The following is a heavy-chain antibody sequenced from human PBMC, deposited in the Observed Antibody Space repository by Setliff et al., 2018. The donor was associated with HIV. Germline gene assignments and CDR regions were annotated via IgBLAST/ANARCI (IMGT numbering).Heavy chain of an antibody. J-gene: IGHJ4*02. V-gene: IGHV4-61*01. Sequence: SETLSLTCTVTGYSISSGYYWAWIRQTPGKGLEWIGYIYYNGGTNYNPSLKSRVTISLDTSKNQFSLSLRSVTAADTAVYFCARERPQSHFFDYWGQGTLVTVSS. CDR3: ARERPQSHFFDY. D-gene: IGHD6-19*01. CDR2: IYYNGGT. CDR1: GYSISSGYY.